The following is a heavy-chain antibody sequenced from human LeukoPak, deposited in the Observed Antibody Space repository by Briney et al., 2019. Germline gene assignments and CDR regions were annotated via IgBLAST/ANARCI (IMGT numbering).Heavy chain of an antibody. D-gene: IGHD3-3*01. CDR2: IIPILDQT. V-gene: IGHV1-69*02. Sequence: SVSVSCKASGTFTDYSIRWVRKAPGQGLEWMGRIIPILDQTDYTQKFHDRVTFTADKSTTTAYMELTSLNSEDTAIYYCVVSGYYYDWFETWGQGTLVTVS. CDR3: VVSGYYYDWFET. J-gene: IGHJ5*02. CDR1: GTFTDYS.